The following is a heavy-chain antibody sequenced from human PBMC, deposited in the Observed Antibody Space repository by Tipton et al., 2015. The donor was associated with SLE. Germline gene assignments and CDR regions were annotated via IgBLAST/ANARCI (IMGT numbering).Heavy chain of an antibody. D-gene: IGHD1-26*01. Sequence: GLVKPSETLSLTCTVSGGSISSSSYYWGWIRQPPGKGLEWIGSIYYSGSTYYNPSLKSRVTISVDTSKNQFSLKLSSVTAADTAVYYCARDLGGATPFDYWGQGTLVTVSS. J-gene: IGHJ4*02. CDR2: IYYSGST. CDR1: GGSISSSSYY. V-gene: IGHV4-39*07. CDR3: ARDLGGATPFDY.